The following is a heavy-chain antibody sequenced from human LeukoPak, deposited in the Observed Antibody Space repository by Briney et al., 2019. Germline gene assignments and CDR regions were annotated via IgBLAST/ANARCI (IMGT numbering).Heavy chain of an antibody. CDR2: ISSSSSYI. J-gene: IGHJ5*02. D-gene: IGHD3-3*01. Sequence: GGSLRVSCAASGFTFSSYSMNWVRQAPGRGLEWVSSISSSSSYIYSADSVKGRFTISRDNAKNSLYLQMNSLRVEDSAVYYWARDHYDFWSGYYNWFDPWGQGTLVTASS. CDR3: ARDHYDFWSGYYNWFDP. V-gene: IGHV3-21*01. CDR1: GFTFSSYS.